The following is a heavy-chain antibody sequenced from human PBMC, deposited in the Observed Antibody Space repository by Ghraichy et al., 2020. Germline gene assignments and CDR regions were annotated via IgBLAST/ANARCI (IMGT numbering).Heavy chain of an antibody. D-gene: IGHD6-19*01. J-gene: IGHJ2*01. CDR2: ISGSGGST. Sequence: GESLNISCAASGFTFSSYAMSWVRQAPGKGLEWVSAISGSGGSTYYADSVKGRFTISRDNSKNTLYLQMNSLRAEDTAVYYCAKKPSGWYLDWYFDLWGRGTLVTFSS. CDR1: GFTFSSYA. CDR3: AKKPSGWYLDWYFDL. V-gene: IGHV3-23*01.